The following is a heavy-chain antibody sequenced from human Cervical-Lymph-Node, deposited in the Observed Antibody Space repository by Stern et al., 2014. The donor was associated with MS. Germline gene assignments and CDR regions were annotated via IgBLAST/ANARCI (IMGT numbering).Heavy chain of an antibody. D-gene: IGHD3-3*01. CDR1: GYTFTTYA. V-gene: IGHV1-3*01. CDR3: ARDSIFGVVTVGNYFDY. Sequence: QVQLVQSGAEVKKPGASVKVSCEASGYTFTTYAMHWLRQAPGQSLEWLGWIIVGSGDTKYSHKFQGRLTITRDTSASTAYMELSSLRSEDTAVYYCARDSIFGVVTVGNYFDYWGQGTLVTVSS. J-gene: IGHJ4*02. CDR2: IIVGSGDT.